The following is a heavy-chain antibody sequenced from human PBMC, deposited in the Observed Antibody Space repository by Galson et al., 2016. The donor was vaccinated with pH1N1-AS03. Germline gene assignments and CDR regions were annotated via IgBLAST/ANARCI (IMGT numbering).Heavy chain of an antibody. Sequence: SLRLSCAASGFTFNNFAMAWVRQCPGKELEWVSGISGSGVTTYYADSVKGRFTLSRDNFKSTLHLQMSSLTVADTAIYFCVKGDNWDSPSMTFHYWGQGTLVTVSS. J-gene: IGHJ1*01. CDR1: GFTFNNFA. CDR3: VKGDNWDSPSMTFHY. CDR2: ISGSGVTT. V-gene: IGHV3-23*01. D-gene: IGHD5-24*01.